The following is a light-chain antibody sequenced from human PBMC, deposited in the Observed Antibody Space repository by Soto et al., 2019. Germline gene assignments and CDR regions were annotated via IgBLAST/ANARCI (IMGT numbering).Light chain of an antibody. CDR3: QQYSSTPLT. V-gene: IGKV4-1*01. CDR2: WAS. CDR1: QSVLYSSNNKNY. J-gene: IGKJ4*01. Sequence: DIVMTQSPDSLAVSLGERATINCKSSQSVLYSSNNKNYLAWYQQKPGQPPKLLIYWASTRESGVPDRFSGSGSGTDFTLTISSLQAEDVAVYYCQQYSSTPLTFVRGTKVDIK.